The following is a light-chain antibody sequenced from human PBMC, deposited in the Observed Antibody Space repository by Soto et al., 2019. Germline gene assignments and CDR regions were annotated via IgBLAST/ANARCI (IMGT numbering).Light chain of an antibody. V-gene: IGLV2-14*01. J-gene: IGLJ1*01. CDR3: CSYTSSSTYV. CDR1: SSDVGGYN. CDR2: DVN. Sequence: QSALTQPASVSGSPGQSITISCTGTSSDVGGYNVSWYQQHPGKAPKLMIFDVNNRPSGVSNRFSGSKSGNTASLTISGLQPEDEADYYCCSYTSSSTYVFGTGTKVTVL.